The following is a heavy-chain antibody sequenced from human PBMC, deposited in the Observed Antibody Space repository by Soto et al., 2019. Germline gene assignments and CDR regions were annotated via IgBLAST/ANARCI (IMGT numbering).Heavy chain of an antibody. CDR1: GFTFSSYG. V-gene: IGHV3-30*18. D-gene: IGHD1-7*01. Sequence: GGSLRLSCAASGFTFSSYGMHWVRQAPGKGLEWVAVISYDGSNKYYADSVKGRFTISRDNSKNTLYLQMNSLRAEDTAVYYCAKQIGRHWNYGRIFDYWGQGTLVTVSS. CDR3: AKQIGRHWNYGRIFDY. CDR2: ISYDGSNK. J-gene: IGHJ4*02.